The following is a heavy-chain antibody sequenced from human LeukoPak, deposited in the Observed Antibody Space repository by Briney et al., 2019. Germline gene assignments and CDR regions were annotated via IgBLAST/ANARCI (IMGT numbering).Heavy chain of an antibody. CDR3: AKGKSQVRSAYYDFWSGSPLMDYFDY. V-gene: IGHV4-4*02. D-gene: IGHD3-3*01. Sequence: PSETLSLTCAVSGGSISSSNWWSWVRQPPGKGLAWIGEIYHSGSTNYNPSLKSRVTISVDKSKNQFSLKLSFVTAADTAVYYCAKGKSQVRSAYYDFWSGSPLMDYFDYWGQGTLVTVSS. CDR2: IYHSGST. J-gene: IGHJ4*02. CDR1: GGSISSSNW.